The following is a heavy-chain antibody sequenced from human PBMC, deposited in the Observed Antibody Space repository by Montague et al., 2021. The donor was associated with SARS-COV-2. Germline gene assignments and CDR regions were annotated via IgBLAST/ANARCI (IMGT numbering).Heavy chain of an antibody. D-gene: IGHD3-16*01. J-gene: IGHJ5*02. Sequence: SRRLSCAASGFTFSSYAMHWVRQAPGKGLEWVALISYDGSNKYYADSVKGRFTISRANSKNTLYLRMNSLRAEDTAVYYCARDLSGSYAGWFDPWGQGTLVTVSS. CDR2: ISYDGSNK. CDR3: ARDLSGSYAGWFDP. V-gene: IGHV3-30-3*01. CDR1: GFTFSSYA.